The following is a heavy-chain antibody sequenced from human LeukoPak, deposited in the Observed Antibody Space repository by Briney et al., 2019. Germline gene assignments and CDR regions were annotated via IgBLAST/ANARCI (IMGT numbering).Heavy chain of an antibody. D-gene: IGHD3-16*01. CDR2: IYNSGMT. J-gene: IGHJ4*02. V-gene: IGHV4-4*07. CDR3: ARDLGGGVVDS. CDR1: GASISNYC. Sequence: SETLSLTCTVSGASISNYCWNWIRQPAGKGLEWIGRIYNSGMTKYNRALGGRVTMSVDTSKNQLSLELTSLIAADTAVYYCARDLGGGVVDSWGQGVLVTVSS.